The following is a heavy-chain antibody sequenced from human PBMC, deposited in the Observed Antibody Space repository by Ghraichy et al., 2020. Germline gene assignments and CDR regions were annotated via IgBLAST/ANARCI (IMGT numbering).Heavy chain of an antibody. CDR2: IKSKTDGGTT. D-gene: IGHD3-22*01. Sequence: GGSLRLSCAASGFTFSNAWMSWVRQAPGKGLEWVGRIKSKTDGGTTDYAAPVKGRFTISRDDSKNTLYLQMNSLKTEDTAVYYCTTLYDRRSYYYYGMDVWGQGTTVTVSS. CDR3: TTLYDRRSYYYYGMDV. J-gene: IGHJ6*02. V-gene: IGHV3-15*01. CDR1: GFTFSNAW.